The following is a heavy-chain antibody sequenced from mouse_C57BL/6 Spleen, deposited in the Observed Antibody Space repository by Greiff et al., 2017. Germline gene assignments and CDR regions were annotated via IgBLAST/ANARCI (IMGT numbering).Heavy chain of an antibody. CDR2: ISSGGSYT. CDR3: ARRGYKGSGIAMDY. V-gene: IGHV5-6*01. Sequence: EVQLQESGGDLVKPGGSLKLSCAASGFTFSSYGMSWVRQTPDKRLEWVATISSGGSYTYYPDSVKGRFTISRDNAKNTLYLQMSSLKSEDTAMYYCARRGYKGSGIAMDYWGQGTSVTVSS. J-gene: IGHJ4*01. D-gene: IGHD1-1*01. CDR1: GFTFSSYG.